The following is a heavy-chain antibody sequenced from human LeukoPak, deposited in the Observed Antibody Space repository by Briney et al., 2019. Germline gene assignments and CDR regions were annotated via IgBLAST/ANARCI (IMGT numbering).Heavy chain of an antibody. CDR1: GFTFSSYA. CDR3: ARPRYGGNSGEFDS. D-gene: IGHD4-23*01. CDR2: IRGSGDST. J-gene: IGHJ4*02. V-gene: IGHV3-23*01. Sequence: GGSLRLSCAASGFTFSSYAMSWVRQAPGKGLEWVSAIRGSGDSTYYADSVKGRFTISRDNSKNTLYLQMNSLRAEDTAVYYCARPRYGGNSGEFDSWGQGTLVTVSS.